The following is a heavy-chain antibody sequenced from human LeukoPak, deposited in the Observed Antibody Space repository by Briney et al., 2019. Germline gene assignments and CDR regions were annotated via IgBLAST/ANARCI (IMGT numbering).Heavy chain of an antibody. CDR1: GFTFSSYG. D-gene: IGHD1-26*01. Sequence: GRSLRLSCVASGFTFSSYGMHGVRQAPGKGLGWVAVISYDGSNKYYADSVKGRFTISRDNSNNTLYLQMNSLRAEDTAVYYCAKEWELHPFDYWGQGTLVTVSS. CDR3: AKEWELHPFDY. J-gene: IGHJ4*02. CDR2: ISYDGSNK. V-gene: IGHV3-30*18.